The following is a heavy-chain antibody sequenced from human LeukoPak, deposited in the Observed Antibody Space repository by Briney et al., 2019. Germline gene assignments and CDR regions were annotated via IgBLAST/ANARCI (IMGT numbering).Heavy chain of an antibody. Sequence: SGPTLVKPTQTLTLTCTFSGFSLSTSGVGVGWIRHPPGKALEWLALIHRDDDKRYSPSLKSRLTITKDTFKNQVVLTMINMDPVDTATYYCAHRHIFQQAYAFDIWGQGTMVTVSS. CDR1: GFSLSTSGVG. V-gene: IGHV2-5*02. CDR3: AHRHIFQQAYAFDI. CDR2: IHRDDDK. D-gene: IGHD3-9*01. J-gene: IGHJ3*02.